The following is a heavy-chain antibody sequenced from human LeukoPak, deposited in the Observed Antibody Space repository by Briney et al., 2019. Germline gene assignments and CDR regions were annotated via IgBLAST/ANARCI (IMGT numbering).Heavy chain of an antibody. CDR2: IFYSGDT. D-gene: IGHD3-10*01. V-gene: IGHV4-30-4*01. CDR3: ARGDYYGSGSYLDY. J-gene: IGHJ4*02. Sequence: SETLSLTCTVSGGSISGGDYYWSWFRQPPGKGLEWIGYIFYSGDTYYTPSLKSRLSISVDTSKNQFSLRLSSVAAADTAVYYCARGDYYGSGSYLDYWGQGTLVTVSS. CDR1: GGSISGGDYY.